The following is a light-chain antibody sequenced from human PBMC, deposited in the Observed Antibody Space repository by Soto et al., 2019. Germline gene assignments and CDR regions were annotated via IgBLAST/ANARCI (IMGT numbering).Light chain of an antibody. J-gene: IGKJ2*01. Sequence: EIVLTQSPGTLSLSPGERATLSCRASQSVSSNYLAWYQQKPGQAPRLLIYGASSRATGIPDRFSGSGSGTDITITISRLEPEDFAVYYCQHYGRSAYTFGQGTTLEIK. CDR1: QSVSSNY. CDR3: QHYGRSAYT. V-gene: IGKV3-20*01. CDR2: GAS.